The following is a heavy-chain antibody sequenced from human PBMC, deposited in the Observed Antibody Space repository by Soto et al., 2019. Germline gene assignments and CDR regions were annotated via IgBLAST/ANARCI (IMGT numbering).Heavy chain of an antibody. D-gene: IGHD6-19*01. CDR1: GFTFSSYA. CDR2: ISGSGGST. CDR3: AKVSGSGWYYYYGMDV. J-gene: IGHJ6*02. Sequence: GGSLRLSCAASGFTFSSYAMSWVRQAPGKGLEWVSAISGSGGSTYYADSVKGRFTISRDNSKNTLYLQMNSLRAEDTAVYYCAKVSGSGWYYYYGMDVWGQGTTVTVSS. V-gene: IGHV3-23*01.